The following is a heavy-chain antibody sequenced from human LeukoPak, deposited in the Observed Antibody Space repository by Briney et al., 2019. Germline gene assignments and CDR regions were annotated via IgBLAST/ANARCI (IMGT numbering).Heavy chain of an antibody. V-gene: IGHV1-2*02. CDR2: INPNSGGT. CDR3: ARGMAAVLGYDAFDI. CDR1: GYTFTGYY. D-gene: IGHD6-13*01. Sequence: ASVKVSCKASGYTFTGYYMHWVRQAPGQGLEWMGWINPNSGGTNYAQKFQGRVTMTTDTSTSTAYMELSSLRSEDTAVYYCARGMAAVLGYDAFDIWGQGTMVTVSS. J-gene: IGHJ3*02.